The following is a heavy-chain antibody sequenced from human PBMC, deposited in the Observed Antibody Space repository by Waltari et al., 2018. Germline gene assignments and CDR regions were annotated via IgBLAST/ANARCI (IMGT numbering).Heavy chain of an antibody. CDR2: VSYSGTT. J-gene: IGHJ3*01. CDR1: GVSITSNRHY. CDR3: ATYIGASVGTAAFDV. V-gene: IGHV4-39*01. Sequence: QLQLQESGPRLVRPSETLSLICRVSGVSITSNRHYWAWIRQSPGQGLEWIGTVSYSGTTYISPSLKSRVSVSRDTSKNQVSLILGSVTAADMAVYYCATYIGASVGTAAFDVWGQGTMSPSLQ. D-gene: IGHD5-12*01.